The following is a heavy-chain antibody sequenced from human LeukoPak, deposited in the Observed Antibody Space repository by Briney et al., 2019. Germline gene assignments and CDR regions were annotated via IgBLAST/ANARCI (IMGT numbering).Heavy chain of an antibody. CDR1: GYTFTGYY. V-gene: IGHV1-2*02. CDR2: INPNSGGT. CDR3: ARARPYCSGGSCYDFDY. Sequence: GASVKVSCKASGYTFTGYYMHWVRQAPGQGLEWMGWINPNSGGTNYAQKFQGRVTMTRDTSISTAYMELSRLRSDDTAVYYCARARPYCSGGSCYDFDYWGQGTLVTVSS. J-gene: IGHJ4*02. D-gene: IGHD2-15*01.